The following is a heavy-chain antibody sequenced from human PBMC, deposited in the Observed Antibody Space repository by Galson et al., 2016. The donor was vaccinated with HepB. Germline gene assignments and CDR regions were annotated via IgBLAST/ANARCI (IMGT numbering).Heavy chain of an antibody. CDR1: GFAFSSYG. CDR3: ARGVSAYNHRIDF. Sequence: SLRLSCAASGFAFSSYGMHWVRQAPGKGLEWLAVIWYDGSSSNYADSVQGRFTISRDNSKSTLYLQMNNLTADDTAVYFCARGVSAYNHRIDFWGQGTLVTVS. V-gene: IGHV3-33*01. CDR2: IWYDGSSS. J-gene: IGHJ4*02. D-gene: IGHD5-24*01.